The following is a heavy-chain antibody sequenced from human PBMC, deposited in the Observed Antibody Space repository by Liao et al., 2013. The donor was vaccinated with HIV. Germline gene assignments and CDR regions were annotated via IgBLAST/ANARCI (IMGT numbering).Heavy chain of an antibody. CDR3: ARGGGIYMVRGVAYFDY. CDR1: GGYISSYY. V-gene: IGHV4-4*07. J-gene: IGHJ4*02. Sequence: QVQLQESGPGLVKPSETLSLTCTVSGGYISSYYWSWIRQPAGKGLEWIGVMSTGGTPNYNPSLKSRVTVSVDTSKNQVSLKLTSMTAADTAVYYCARGGGIYMVRGVAYFDYWGQGILVTVSS. CDR2: MSTGGTP. D-gene: IGHD3-10*01.